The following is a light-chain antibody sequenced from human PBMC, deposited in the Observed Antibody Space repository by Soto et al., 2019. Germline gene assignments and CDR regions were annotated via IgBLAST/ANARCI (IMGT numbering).Light chain of an antibody. V-gene: IGLV2-23*01. CDR1: SSDVGKYNL. CDR2: EDV. CDR3: CSYAGGTSVV. J-gene: IGLJ2*01. Sequence: QSALTQPASVSGSPGQSITISCTGTSSDVGKYNLVSWYQQHPGKAPKLMIYEDVERPSGISNRFSGSKSGNTASLTISGLRTEDEADYYCCSYAGGTSVVFGGGTKLTVL.